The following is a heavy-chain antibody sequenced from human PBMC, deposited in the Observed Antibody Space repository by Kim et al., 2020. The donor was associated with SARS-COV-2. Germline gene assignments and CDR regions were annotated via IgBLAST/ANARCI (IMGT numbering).Heavy chain of an antibody. J-gene: IGHJ4*02. CDR2: ISDSGGST. CDR1: GFTFSNYA. D-gene: IGHD4-17*01. V-gene: IGHV3-23*01. Sequence: GGSLRLFCAASGFTFSNYAMSWVRQAPGMGLEWVSFISDSGGSTYYADSVKGRFTFSRDNSKNTLYLQMNSLRAEDTALYYCAKGHTVTIGGIDYWGQGTLVTVSS. CDR3: AKGHTVTIGGIDY.